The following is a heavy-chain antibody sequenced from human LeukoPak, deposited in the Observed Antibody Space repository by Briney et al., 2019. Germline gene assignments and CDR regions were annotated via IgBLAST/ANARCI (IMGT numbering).Heavy chain of an antibody. CDR2: IGYDGNTK. CDR1: GFTFNKDG. CDR3: AKDRSTNWSLDY. D-gene: IGHD6-13*01. J-gene: IGHJ4*02. Sequence: PGGSLRLSCAASGFTFNKDGMHWVRQAPGKGLEWVTFIGYDGNTKYYADSVRGRFTISRDNLKNTLYLQMNSLRPEDAAVYYCAKDRSTNWSLDYWGQGTLVIASS. V-gene: IGHV3-30*02.